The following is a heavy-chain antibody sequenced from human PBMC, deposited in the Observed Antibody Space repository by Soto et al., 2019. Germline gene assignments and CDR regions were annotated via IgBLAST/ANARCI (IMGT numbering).Heavy chain of an antibody. CDR3: SRRAPQRFDP. Sequence: SENLAVTGILSGDATSKYSWRWIRQSPRKGLECSASITYSGSTYYSPSLPSRVTISLDTSKNQFSLRLSSLTAADTGLYYRSRRAPQRFDPWAQGTLLTASS. D-gene: IGHD6-13*01. J-gene: IGHJ5*02. CDR1: GDATSKYS. CDR2: ITYSGST. V-gene: IGHV4-39*01.